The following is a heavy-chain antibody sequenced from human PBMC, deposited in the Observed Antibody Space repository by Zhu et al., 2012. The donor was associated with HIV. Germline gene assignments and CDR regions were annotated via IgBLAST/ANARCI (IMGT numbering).Heavy chain of an antibody. V-gene: IGHV4-34*02. CDR1: GGSFSGYY. D-gene: IGHD2-15*01. J-gene: IGHJ4*02. CDR2: INHSGST. CDR3: ARHWAQSVVAFDY. Sequence: QVQLQQWGAGLLKPSETLSLNCAVYGGSFSGYYWSWIRQPPGKGLEWIGEINHSGSTNYKSSLKSRVTISVDTSKNQFSLKLTSVTAADTAVYYCARHWAQSVVAFDYWGQGTLVTVSS.